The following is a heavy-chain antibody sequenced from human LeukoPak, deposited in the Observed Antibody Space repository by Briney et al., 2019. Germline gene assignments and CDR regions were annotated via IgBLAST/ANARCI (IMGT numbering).Heavy chain of an antibody. V-gene: IGHV3-20*03. Sequence: PGGSLRLSFAASGFTFVDYGMSSVPHAPGKGLDWVSGINWNGGVSADADSVRGRFTISGDNAKNSLYLQMNSLRAEDTALYYCARVDGYCSSTSCPDLYYFDYWGQGTLVTVSS. CDR3: ARVDGYCSSTSCPDLYYFDY. CDR1: GFTFVDYG. D-gene: IGHD2-2*03. CDR2: INWNGGVS. J-gene: IGHJ4*02.